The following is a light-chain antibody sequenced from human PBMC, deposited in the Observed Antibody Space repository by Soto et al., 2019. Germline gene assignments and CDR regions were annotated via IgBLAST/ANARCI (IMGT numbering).Light chain of an antibody. Sequence: EIVMTQSPATLSVSPGERATLSCRASQSVSSNLAGYQQKPGQAPRLLIYGASTRATGIPARFSGSGSGTESTLTSSSLQPEDFAVYYCRQETSWPHTLGQGTKLEIK. CDR3: RQETSWPHT. CDR2: GAS. CDR1: QSVSSN. J-gene: IGKJ2*01. V-gene: IGKV3-15*01.